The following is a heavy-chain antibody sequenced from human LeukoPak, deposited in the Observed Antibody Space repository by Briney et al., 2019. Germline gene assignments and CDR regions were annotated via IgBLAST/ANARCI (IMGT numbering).Heavy chain of an antibody. Sequence: ASVKVSCKASGYTFSGRYIHWVRQAPGQGLEWMGWINPNSGATDYAQKFQGRVAMTRDTSISTAYMELSRLGSDDTAIYYCARVGSGYYDTSGYAYWGQETLVTVSS. CDR1: GYTFSGRY. J-gene: IGHJ4*02. V-gene: IGHV1-2*02. CDR2: INPNSGAT. CDR3: ARVGSGYYDTSGYAY. D-gene: IGHD3-22*01.